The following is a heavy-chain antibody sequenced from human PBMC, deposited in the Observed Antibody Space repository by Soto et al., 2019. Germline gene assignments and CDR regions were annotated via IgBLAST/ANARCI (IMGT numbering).Heavy chain of an antibody. J-gene: IGHJ6*02. CDR3: ATGGAYYYYYVMDF. Sequence: KTSETLSLTCTVSGDSVSNGNSYWSWIRQPPGKGLEWIGYTYYSWSTNYNPSLKSRVTISVDTSKNQFSLRLSSVTAADTAVYYCATGGAYYYYYVMDFWGQGTTVTVS. CDR1: GDSVSNGNSY. V-gene: IGHV4-61*01. CDR2: TYYSWST.